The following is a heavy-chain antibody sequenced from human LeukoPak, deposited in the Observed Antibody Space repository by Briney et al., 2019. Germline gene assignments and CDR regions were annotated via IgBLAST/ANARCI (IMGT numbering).Heavy chain of an antibody. Sequence: ASVKVSCKASGYTFTGYDINWVRQATGQGLEWMGRMNPNSGNTGFEQKFKGRVTMTRNTSISTAYLELSSLRSEDTAIYYCARGEEMATILGPCFDSWGQGTLVTVSS. J-gene: IGHJ4*02. V-gene: IGHV1-8*01. CDR3: ARGEEMATILGPCFDS. CDR1: GYTFTGYD. CDR2: MNPNSGNT. D-gene: IGHD5-24*01.